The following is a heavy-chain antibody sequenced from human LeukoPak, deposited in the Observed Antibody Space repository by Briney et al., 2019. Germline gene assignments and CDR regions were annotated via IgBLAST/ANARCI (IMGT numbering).Heavy chain of an antibody. Sequence: GGSLRLSCAASGFTFDDYAMHWVRQAPGKGLEWVSGISWNSGSIGYADSVKGRFTISRDNAKNSLYLQMNSLRAEDMALYYCAKGDYFDYWGQGTLVTVSS. J-gene: IGHJ4*02. V-gene: IGHV3-9*03. CDR2: ISWNSGSI. CDR1: GFTFDDYA. CDR3: AKGDYFDY.